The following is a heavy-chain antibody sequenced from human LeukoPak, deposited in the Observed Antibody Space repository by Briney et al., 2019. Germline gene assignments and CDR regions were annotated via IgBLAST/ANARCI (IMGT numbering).Heavy chain of an antibody. CDR3: AKDNRYGSGSRLDY. D-gene: IGHD3-10*01. V-gene: IGHV3-30*18. Sequence: PGGSLRLSCAASGFPFSSYDMHWVRQAPGKGLEWVAIISYDGSNKYYADSVKGPFTISRDNSKNTLYLQMNSLRTEDTAVYYCAKDNRYGSGSRLDYWGQGTLVTVSS. J-gene: IGHJ4*02. CDR1: GFPFSSYD. CDR2: ISYDGSNK.